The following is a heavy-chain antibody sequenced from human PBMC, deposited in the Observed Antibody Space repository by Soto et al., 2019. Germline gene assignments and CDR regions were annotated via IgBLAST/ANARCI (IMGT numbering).Heavy chain of an antibody. CDR3: ARDGGFGELKY. D-gene: IGHD3-10*01. J-gene: IGHJ4*02. Sequence: QVQLVQWGAELKKPGSSVKVSCKASGDTFSGYPINWVRQAPGEGLEWMGRIIPVFGTTNDAQRFEGRVTFTADESTNTAYMELRGLLSEDTAVYYCARDGGFGELKYWGPGTLVTVSS. V-gene: IGHV1-69*18. CDR1: GDTFSGYP. CDR2: IIPVFGTT.